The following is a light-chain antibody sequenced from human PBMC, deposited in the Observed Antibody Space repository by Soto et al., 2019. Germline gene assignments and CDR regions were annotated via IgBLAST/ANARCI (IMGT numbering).Light chain of an antibody. J-gene: IGKJ5*01. CDR1: QGISSY. CDR3: QQYYSYPIT. CDR2: AAS. Sequence: AIRMTQSPSSFSASTGDRVTITCRASQGISSYLAWYRQKPGKAPKLLIYAASTLQSGVPSRFSGSGSGTDFTLTISCLQSEGFATYYCQQYYSYPITFGQGTRLEIK. V-gene: IGKV1-8*01.